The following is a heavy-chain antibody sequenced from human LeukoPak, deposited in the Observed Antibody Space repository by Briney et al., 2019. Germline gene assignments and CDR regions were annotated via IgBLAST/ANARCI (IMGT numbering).Heavy chain of an antibody. CDR1: GYIFTSYW. Sequence: GESLQISCKGSGYIFTSYWIGWVRQLPGKGLEWMGIIYPGDSDTRYSPSFQGQVTISADKSISTAYLQWSSLKASDTAMYYCARQYCSSTSCFPFDYWGQGTLVTVSS. D-gene: IGHD2-2*01. V-gene: IGHV5-51*01. CDR2: IYPGDSDT. CDR3: ARQYCSSTSCFPFDY. J-gene: IGHJ4*02.